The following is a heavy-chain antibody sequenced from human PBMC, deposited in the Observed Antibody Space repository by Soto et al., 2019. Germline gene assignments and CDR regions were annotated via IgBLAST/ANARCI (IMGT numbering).Heavy chain of an antibody. D-gene: IGHD4-17*01. J-gene: IGHJ4*01. CDR2: IKSKTDGATT. CDR1: GFTFTYAW. Sequence: EVQLVESGGGLLKPGGSLRLSCAASGFTFTYAWMDWVRQAPGKGLEWVVRIKSKTDGATTDYAATVKGRFSISRDDSKHTLYLQMNSLKPEDTGVYYCATVNTTVTFDSWGHGTLVTVSS. V-gene: IGHV3-15*07. CDR3: ATVNTTVTFDS.